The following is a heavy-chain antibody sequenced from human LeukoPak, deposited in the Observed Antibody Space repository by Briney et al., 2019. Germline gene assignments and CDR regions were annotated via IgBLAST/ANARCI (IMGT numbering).Heavy chain of an antibody. CDR3: ARDPTFYGPTSAFDI. CDR2: ISSSGSTI. Sequence: PGGSLRLSCAASGFTFSSYGMHWVRQAPGKGLEWVSYISSSGSTIYYADSAKGRFTISRDNARNSLYLQMNSLRAEDTAVYYCARDPTFYGPTSAFDIWGQGTMVTVSS. V-gene: IGHV3-48*04. J-gene: IGHJ3*02. CDR1: GFTFSSYG. D-gene: IGHD4-17*01.